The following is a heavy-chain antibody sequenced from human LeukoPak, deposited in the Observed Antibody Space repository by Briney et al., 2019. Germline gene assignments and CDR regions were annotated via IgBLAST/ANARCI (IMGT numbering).Heavy chain of an antibody. D-gene: IGHD2-15*01. CDR1: GYTFSSYG. CDR3: ARGPLEYCSGGTCYSGRNWFDP. V-gene: IGHV1-2*02. J-gene: IGHJ5*02. CDR2: INPNSGDT. Sequence: GASVKVSCKASGYTFSSYGISWARQAPGQGLEWMGWINPNSGDTNYAQKFQGRVTMTRDTSISTVYMELRRLRYDDTAAYYCARGPLEYCSGGTCYSGRNWFDPWGQGTLVTVSS.